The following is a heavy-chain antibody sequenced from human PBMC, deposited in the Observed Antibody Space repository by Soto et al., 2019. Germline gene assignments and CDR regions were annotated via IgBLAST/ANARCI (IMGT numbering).Heavy chain of an antibody. Sequence: QVQLVESGGGVVQPGRSLRLSCAASGFTFSSYGMHWVRQAPGKGLEWVAVISYDGSNKYYADSVKGRFTISRDNSKNTLYLQMNSLRAEDTAVYYCANQYYDFWSAPNYYYYGMDVWGQGTTVTVSS. CDR1: GFTFSSYG. J-gene: IGHJ6*02. CDR3: ANQYYDFWSAPNYYYYGMDV. V-gene: IGHV3-30*18. CDR2: ISYDGSNK. D-gene: IGHD3-3*01.